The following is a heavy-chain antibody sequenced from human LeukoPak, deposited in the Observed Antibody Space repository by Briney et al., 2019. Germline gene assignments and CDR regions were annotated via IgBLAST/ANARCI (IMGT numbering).Heavy chain of an antibody. CDR3: AKDSRTGTAVAGRYPFDY. J-gene: IGHJ4*02. CDR1: GFTFSSYA. CDR2: ISGSGGST. D-gene: IGHD6-19*01. Sequence: GGSLRLSCAASGFTFSSYAMSWVRQAPGKGLEWVSAISGSGGSTYYADSVKGRFTISRDNSKNTLYLQMNSLRAEDTAVYYCAKDSRTGTAVAGRYPFDYWGQGTLVTVSS. V-gene: IGHV3-23*01.